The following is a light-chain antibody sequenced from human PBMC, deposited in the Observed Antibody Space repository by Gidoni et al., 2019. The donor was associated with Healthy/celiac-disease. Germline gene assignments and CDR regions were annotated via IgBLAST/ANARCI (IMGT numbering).Light chain of an antibody. CDR2: DDS. J-gene: IGLJ2*01. Sequence: SSMRTKPPQESVAPGQTARITCGGNNIGSKRGTWNQQKPGQAPVLVVYDDSDRPSGIPERFSGPNSGNTATLTSSRVEAGDEADYYCQVGDSSSDHPFGGGTKLTVL. CDR3: QVGDSSSDHP. CDR1: NIGSKR. V-gene: IGLV3-21*02.